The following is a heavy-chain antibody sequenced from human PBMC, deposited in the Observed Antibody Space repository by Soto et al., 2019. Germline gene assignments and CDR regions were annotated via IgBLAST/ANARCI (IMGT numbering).Heavy chain of an antibody. D-gene: IGHD2-2*01. V-gene: IGHV1-18*01. CDR1: GYTVTSYG. CDR2: ISAYNGNT. Sequence: ASVKVSCKASGYTVTSYGISWVRQAPGQGLEWMGWISAYNGNTNYAQKLQGRVTMTTDTSTSTAYMELRSLRSDDTAVYYCARDREWYCSSTSCYFIPFDYSGQGPLATVSS. CDR3: ARDREWYCSSTSCYFIPFDY. J-gene: IGHJ4*02.